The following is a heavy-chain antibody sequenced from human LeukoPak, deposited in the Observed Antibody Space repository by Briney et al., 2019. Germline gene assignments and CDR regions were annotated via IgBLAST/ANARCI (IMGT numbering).Heavy chain of an antibody. CDR1: GYTFTSYD. V-gene: IGHV7-4-1*02. D-gene: IGHD2-15*01. J-gene: IGHJ4*02. CDR2: INTNTGNP. Sequence: ASVKVSCKASGYTFTSYDINWVRQATGQGLEWMGWINTNTGNPTYAQGFTGRFVFSLDTSVSTAYLQISSLKAEDTAVYYCARDVAAVDPTIFDYWGQGTLVTVSS. CDR3: ARDVAAVDPTIFDY.